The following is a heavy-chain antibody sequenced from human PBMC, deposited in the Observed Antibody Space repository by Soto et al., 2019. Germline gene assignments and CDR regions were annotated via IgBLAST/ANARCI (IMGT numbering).Heavy chain of an antibody. D-gene: IGHD2-21*02. J-gene: IGHJ4*02. CDR1: GFTFSSYG. V-gene: IGHV3-30*18. CDR2: ISYDGSNK. CDR3: AQEFLGGDWASPTDY. Sequence: QVQLVESGGGVVQPGRSLRLSCAASGFTFSSYGMHWVRQAPGKGLEWVAVISYDGSNKYYADSVKGRFTISRDNSKNTLYLQMDSLRAEDTAVYYCAQEFLGGDWASPTDYWGQGTLVSVSS.